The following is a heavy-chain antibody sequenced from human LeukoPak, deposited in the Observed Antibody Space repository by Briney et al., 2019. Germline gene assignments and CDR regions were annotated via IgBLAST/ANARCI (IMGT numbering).Heavy chain of an antibody. V-gene: IGHV4-4*02. Sequence: SEPLSLTCAVSIDSTNGNYWSWVRQSPGKGLEWIGEVHRRGSTNYKPSLKRRVTISIDRSKDQISLDLTSVTAADTAVYYCARELLNAPTPGAYWGQGILVTVSS. J-gene: IGHJ4*02. CDR3: ARELLNAPTPGAY. CDR1: IDSTNGNY. CDR2: VHRRGST. D-gene: IGHD2-21*01.